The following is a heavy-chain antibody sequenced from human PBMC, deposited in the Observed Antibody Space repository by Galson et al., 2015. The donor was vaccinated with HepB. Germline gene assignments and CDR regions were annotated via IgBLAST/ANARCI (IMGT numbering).Heavy chain of an antibody. J-gene: IGHJ4*02. D-gene: IGHD3-3*01. CDR2: ISSNGGST. CDR1: GFTFSSYA. Sequence: SLRLSCADSGFTFSSYAMHWVRQAPGKGLEYVSAISSNGGSTYYADSVKGRFTISRDNSKNTLYLQMSSLRAEDAAVYYCVASDFWSAPDYWGQGTLVTVSS. V-gene: IGHV3-64D*06. CDR3: VASDFWSAPDY.